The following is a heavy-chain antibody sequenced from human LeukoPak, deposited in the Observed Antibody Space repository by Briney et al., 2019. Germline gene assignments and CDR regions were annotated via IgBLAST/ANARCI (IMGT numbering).Heavy chain of an antibody. CDR1: GYTFTSYG. Sequence: ASVKVSCKASGYTFTSYGISWVRQAPGQGLEWMGSINPNSGGTNYAQKFQGRVTMTTDTSMSTAYMELSRLTSDDTAVYYCARAGGRSWFDPWGQGTLVTVSS. CDR2: INPNSGGT. V-gene: IGHV1-2*02. J-gene: IGHJ5*02. CDR3: ARAGGRSWFDP.